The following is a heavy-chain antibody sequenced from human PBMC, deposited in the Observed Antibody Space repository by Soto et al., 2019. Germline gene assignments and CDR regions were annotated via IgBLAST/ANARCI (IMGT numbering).Heavy chain of an antibody. CDR1: GFTFSSYA. V-gene: IGHV3-23*01. D-gene: IGHD5-12*01. J-gene: IGHJ6*02. CDR2: ISGSGGST. Sequence: GGSLRLSCAASGFTFSSYAMSWVRQAPGKGLEWVSAISGSGGSTYYADSVKGRFTISRDNSKNTLYLQMNSLRAEDTALYYCAEGDGYNLGYYYGMDVWGQGTTVTVSS. CDR3: AEGDGYNLGYYYGMDV.